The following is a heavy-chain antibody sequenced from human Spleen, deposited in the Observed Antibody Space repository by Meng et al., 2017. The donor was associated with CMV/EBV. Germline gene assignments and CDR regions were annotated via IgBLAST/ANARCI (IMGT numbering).Heavy chain of an antibody. J-gene: IGHJ6*02. V-gene: IGHV3-11*04. Sequence: SCAASGFTFSDYHMSWIRQAPGKGLEWVSYISWSGNTVSYADSVKGRFTISRDNAKNSLYLQMSSLRAEDTAVYYCTRDRLKVVVATSYYYHGVDVWGQGTTVTVSS. CDR3: TRDRLKVVVATSYYYHGVDV. D-gene: IGHD2-15*01. CDR2: ISWSGNTV. CDR1: GFTFSDYH.